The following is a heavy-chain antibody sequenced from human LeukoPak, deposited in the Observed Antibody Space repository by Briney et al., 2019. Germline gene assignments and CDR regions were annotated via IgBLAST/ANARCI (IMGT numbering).Heavy chain of an antibody. Sequence: PGGSLRLSCAASGFTFSSYAMHWVRQAPGKGLEWVAVISYDGSNKYYADSVKGRFTISRDNSKNTMYLQMNSLRAEDTAVYYCVRHGNLNAGISGSYSGGQGTLVTVSS. J-gene: IGHJ4*02. V-gene: IGHV3-30*14. CDR3: VRHGNLNAGISGSYS. D-gene: IGHD1-26*01. CDR1: GFTFSSYA. CDR2: ISYDGSNK.